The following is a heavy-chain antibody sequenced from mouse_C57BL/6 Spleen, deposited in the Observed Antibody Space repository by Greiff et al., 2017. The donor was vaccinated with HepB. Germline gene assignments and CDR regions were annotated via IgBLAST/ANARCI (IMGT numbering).Heavy chain of an antibody. CDR1: GYTFTSYW. D-gene: IGHD1-1*01. Sequence: QVQLQQPGAELVKPGASVKLSCKASGYTFTSYWMQWVKQRPGQGLEWIGEIDPSDSYTNYNQKFKGKATLTVDTSASTAYMQLSSLTSEDSAVYYCASYYYGRSYGDYWGQGTTLTVSS. J-gene: IGHJ2*01. V-gene: IGHV1-50*01. CDR2: IDPSDSYT. CDR3: ASYYYGRSYGDY.